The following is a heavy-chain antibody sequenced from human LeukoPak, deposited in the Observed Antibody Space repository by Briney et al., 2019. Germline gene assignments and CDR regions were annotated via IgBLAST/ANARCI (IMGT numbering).Heavy chain of an antibody. CDR2: IKQDGSEK. CDR3: ARVYNWNYKAFDI. Sequence: PGGSLRLSCAASGFTFSSYWMSWVRQAPGKGLEWVANIKQDGSEKYYVDSVKGRFTISRDNAKNSLYLQMNSLRAEDTAVYYCARVYNWNYKAFDIWGQGTMVTVSS. J-gene: IGHJ3*02. CDR1: GFTFSSYW. D-gene: IGHD1-7*01. V-gene: IGHV3-7*01.